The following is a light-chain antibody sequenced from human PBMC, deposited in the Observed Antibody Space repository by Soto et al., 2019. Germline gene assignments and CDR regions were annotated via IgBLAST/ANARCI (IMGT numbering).Light chain of an antibody. CDR3: QQYYSTPPT. CDR1: QSVLYSSNNKNY. CDR2: WAS. V-gene: IGKV4-1*01. Sequence: DIVITQSPDSLAFSLGERATINCKSSQSVLYSSNNKNYLACYQQKPGQPPKLLIYWASTRESGVPDRFSGSGSGTDFTLTISSLQAEDVAVYYCQQYYSTPPTFGQGTKVDI. J-gene: IGKJ1*01.